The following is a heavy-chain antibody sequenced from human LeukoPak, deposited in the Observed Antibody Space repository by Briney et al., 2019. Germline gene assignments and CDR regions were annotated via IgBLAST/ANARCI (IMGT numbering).Heavy chain of an antibody. Sequence: GGSLRLSCAASGFTFSDYAMSWVRQAPGKGLEWVSVISISGGSTYYADSVKGRFTISRDNSKSTLYLQMNSLRAEDTAVYHCAKRSVSGTYFFDNWGQGTLVTVSS. J-gene: IGHJ4*02. CDR1: GFTFSDYA. D-gene: IGHD1-26*01. CDR3: AKRSVSGTYFFDN. V-gene: IGHV3-23*01. CDR2: ISISGGST.